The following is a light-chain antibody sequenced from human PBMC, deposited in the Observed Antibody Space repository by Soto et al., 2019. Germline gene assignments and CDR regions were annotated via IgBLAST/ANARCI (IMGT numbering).Light chain of an antibody. CDR2: EGS. V-gene: IGLV2-23*01. Sequence: QSALTQPASVSGSPGQSITISCIGTSRDIGNYNLVSWYQQHPGKAPKLMIYEGSQRPSGVSSRFSGSKSGNTASLTISGLQAEDEADYYCCSYAGSSIVVFGGGTKLTVL. J-gene: IGLJ2*01. CDR1: SRDIGNYNL. CDR3: CSYAGSSIVV.